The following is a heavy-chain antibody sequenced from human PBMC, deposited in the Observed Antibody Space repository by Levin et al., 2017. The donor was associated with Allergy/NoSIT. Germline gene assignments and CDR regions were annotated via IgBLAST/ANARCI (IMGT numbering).Heavy chain of an antibody. D-gene: IGHD2-2*03. CDR3: AREDGSTFAF. CDR1: GGSISGGGYH. Sequence: SETLSLTCTVSGGSISGGGYHWTWIRQHPEKGLEWIGYIYYSGSTFYNLSLKSRLMISVDTSKNQFSLNVSSVTAADTAVYYCAREDGSTFAFWGQGALVTVAS. V-gene: IGHV4-31*03. CDR2: IYYSGST. J-gene: IGHJ4*02.